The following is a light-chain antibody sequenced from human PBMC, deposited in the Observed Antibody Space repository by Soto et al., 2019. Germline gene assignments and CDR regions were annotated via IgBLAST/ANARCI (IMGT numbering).Light chain of an antibody. CDR3: MQSTHLPYT. CDR1: QSLVYSDGNTY. Sequence: DVVMTQSPLYLPVTPGQPASISCRCSQSLVYSDGNTYLNWFHQRPGQSPRRLIYKVSKRNSGVPDRFSGSESGAYFTLRISRVQAEDVAIYYCMQSTHLPYTFGQGTKLEIK. CDR2: KVS. J-gene: IGKJ2*01. V-gene: IGKV2-30*01.